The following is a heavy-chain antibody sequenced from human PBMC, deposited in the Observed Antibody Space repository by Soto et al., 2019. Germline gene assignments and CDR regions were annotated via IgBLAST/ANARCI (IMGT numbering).Heavy chain of an antibody. CDR2: ISGSGGST. D-gene: IGHD3-10*01. CDR1: GFTFSSYA. CDR3: AKDPGVHYYGSGSYHDY. V-gene: IGHV3-23*01. J-gene: IGHJ4*02. Sequence: GGSLRLSCAASGFTFSSYAMSWVRQAPGKGLEWVSAISGSGGSTYYADSVKGRFTISRDNSKNTLYLQMNSLRAEDTAVYYCAKDPGVHYYGSGSYHDYWGQGTLVTVSS.